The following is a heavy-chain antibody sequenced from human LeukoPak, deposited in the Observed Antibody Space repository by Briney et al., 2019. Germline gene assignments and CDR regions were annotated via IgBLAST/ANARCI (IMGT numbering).Heavy chain of an antibody. CDR3: ARGGYYYDSSGYWGAFDI. D-gene: IGHD3-22*01. CDR1: GGSISSSSYY. J-gene: IGHJ3*02. CDR2: IYYSGST. V-gene: IGHV4-39*07. Sequence: NPSETLSLTCTVSGGSISSSSYYWGWIRQPPGKGLEWIGSIYYSGSTYYNPSLKSRVTISVDTSKNQFSLKLSSVTAADTAVYYCARGGYYYDSSGYWGAFDIWGQGTMVTVSS.